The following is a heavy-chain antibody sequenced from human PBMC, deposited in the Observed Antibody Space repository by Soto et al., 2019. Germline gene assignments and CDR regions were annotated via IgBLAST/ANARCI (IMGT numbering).Heavy chain of an antibody. CDR2: IIPIFGTA. CDR1: GGTFSSYA. V-gene: IGHV1-69*01. D-gene: IGHD3-3*01. CDR3: ARLSQRITIFGGPGGWFDP. Sequence: QVQLVQSGAEVKKPGSSVKVSCKASGGTFSSYAISWVRQAPGQGLEWMGGIIPIFGTANYAQKCQGRVTITADESTSTAYMELSSLRSEDTAVYYCARLSQRITIFGGPGGWFDPWGQGTLVTVSS. J-gene: IGHJ5*02.